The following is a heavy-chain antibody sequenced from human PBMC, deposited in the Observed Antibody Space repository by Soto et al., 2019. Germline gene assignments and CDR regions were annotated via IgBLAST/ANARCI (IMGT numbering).Heavy chain of an antibody. CDR3: ARGPMVRGVLGAFDI. V-gene: IGHV3-53*01. CDR2: IYSGGST. J-gene: IGHJ3*02. D-gene: IGHD3-10*01. Sequence: LRLSCAASGFTVSSNYMSWVRQAPGKGLEWVSVIYSGGSTYYADSVKGRFTISRDNSKNTLYLQMNSLRAEDTAVYYCARGPMVRGVLGAFDIWGQGTMVTVSS. CDR1: GFTVSSNY.